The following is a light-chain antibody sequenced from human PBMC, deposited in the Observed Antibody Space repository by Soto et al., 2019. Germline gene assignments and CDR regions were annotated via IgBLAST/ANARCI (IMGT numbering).Light chain of an antibody. V-gene: IGKV1-9*01. J-gene: IGKJ5*01. CDR3: QQLNSYPRIT. CDR2: AAS. Sequence: IRLTQSPSYLSACVGNLVNITCPESQDIATYLNWYQQKPGKAPNLLISAASTLQSGVPSRFSGSGSGTEFTLTISSLQPEDFATYYCQQLNSYPRITFGQGTRLEIK. CDR1: QDIATY.